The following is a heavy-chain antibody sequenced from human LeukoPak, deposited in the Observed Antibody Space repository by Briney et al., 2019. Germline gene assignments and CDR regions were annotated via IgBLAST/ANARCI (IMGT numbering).Heavy chain of an antibody. V-gene: IGHV3-64D*06. CDR2: ISSDGGST. Sequence: GGSLRLSCSASGFSFSAYGMHWVRQAPGKGLEYVSGISSDGGSTYYADSVKGRFTMSRDNSKNTLFLQMSSLRAEDTAVYYCARDSYGSSGYYYVSDYWGQGTPVTVSS. J-gene: IGHJ4*02. D-gene: IGHD3-22*01. CDR3: ARDSYGSSGYYYVSDY. CDR1: GFSFSAYG.